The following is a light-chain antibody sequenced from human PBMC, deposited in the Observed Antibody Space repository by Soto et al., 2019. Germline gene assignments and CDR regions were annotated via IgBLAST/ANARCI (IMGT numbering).Light chain of an antibody. J-gene: IGLJ1*01. V-gene: IGLV2-14*01. Sequence: QSALTQPASVSGSPVQSITISCTGTSSDVGGYTYVSWYQQHPGKAPKLMLEEVINRPSGVSNRFSGSKSGNTASLTISGLQAEHEADYYCSSYTSTGTRVLFGTATKRTVL. CDR3: SSYTSTGTRVL. CDR1: SSDVGGYTY. CDR2: EVI.